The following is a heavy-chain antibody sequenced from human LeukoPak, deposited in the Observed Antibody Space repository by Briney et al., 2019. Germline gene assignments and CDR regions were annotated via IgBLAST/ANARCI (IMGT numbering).Heavy chain of an antibody. CDR2: IYHSGST. J-gene: IGHJ4*02. CDR3: ASLGADSSGWAIDY. D-gene: IGHD6-19*01. Sequence: PSETLSLTCAVSGYSISSGYYWGWSRQPPGQGLEWIGSIYHSGSTYYNPSLKSRVTISVDTSKNQFSLKLSSVTAADTAVYYCASLGADSSGWAIDYWGQGTLVTVSS. CDR1: GYSISSGYY. V-gene: IGHV4-38-2*01.